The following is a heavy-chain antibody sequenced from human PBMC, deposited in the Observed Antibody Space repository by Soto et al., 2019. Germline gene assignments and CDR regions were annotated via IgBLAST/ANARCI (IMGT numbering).Heavy chain of an antibody. Sequence: GGSLRLSCAASGFTLSDYYMSWIRQAPGKGLEWVSYISSSGSTIYYADSVKGRFTISRDNAKNSLYLQMNSLRAEDTAVYYCARDEEDIVVVPAFYGMDVWGQGTTVTVSS. D-gene: IGHD2-2*01. CDR1: GFTLSDYY. V-gene: IGHV3-11*04. CDR2: ISSSGSTI. J-gene: IGHJ6*02. CDR3: ARDEEDIVVVPAFYGMDV.